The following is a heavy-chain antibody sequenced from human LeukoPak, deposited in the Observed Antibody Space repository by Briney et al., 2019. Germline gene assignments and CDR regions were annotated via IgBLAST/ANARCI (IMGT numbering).Heavy chain of an antibody. CDR3: AGVGAMYYIDV. J-gene: IGHJ6*03. CDR2: ISGSGGRT. V-gene: IGHV3-23*01. D-gene: IGHD1-26*01. CDR1: GFTFSRYG. Sequence: GGSLRLSCAASGFTFSRYGMSWVRQGPGKGLEWVSAISGSGGRTYYADSVKGRFTISRDNAKNSLYLQMNSLRAEDTAVYYCAGVGAMYYIDVWGKGTTVTVSS.